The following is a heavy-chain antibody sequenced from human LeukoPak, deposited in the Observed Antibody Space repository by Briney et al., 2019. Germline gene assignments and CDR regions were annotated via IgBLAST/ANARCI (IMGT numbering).Heavy chain of an antibody. J-gene: IGHJ4*02. CDR2: ISSSGSTI. V-gene: IGHV3-48*03. CDR1: GFTFSTHA. Sequence: GGSLRLSCAASGFTFSTHAMSWVRQAPGKGLEWISYISSSGSTIYYTDSVRGRFTVSRDNTKNSLYLRMNSLRAEDAAVYYCARGPDCGGDCFPSTYYFDYWGQGTLVTVSS. D-gene: IGHD2-21*02. CDR3: ARGPDCGGDCFPSTYYFDY.